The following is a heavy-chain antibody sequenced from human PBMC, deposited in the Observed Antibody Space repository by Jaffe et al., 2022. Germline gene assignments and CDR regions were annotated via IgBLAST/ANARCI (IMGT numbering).Heavy chain of an antibody. CDR1: GGSISSGSYY. D-gene: IGHD6-19*01. CDR3: ARDRLAVAGTGAFDI. J-gene: IGHJ3*02. CDR2: IYTSGST. Sequence: QVQLQESGPGLVKPSQTLSLTCTVSGGSISSGSYYWSWIRQPAGKGLEWIGRIYTSGSTNYNPSLKSRVTISVDTSKNQFSLKLSSVTAADTAVYYCARDRLAVAGTGAFDIWGQGTMVTVSS. V-gene: IGHV4-61*02.